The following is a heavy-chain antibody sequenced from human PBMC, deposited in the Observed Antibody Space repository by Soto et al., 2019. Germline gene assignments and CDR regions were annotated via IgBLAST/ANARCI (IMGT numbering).Heavy chain of an antibody. V-gene: IGHV1-69*13. Sequence: SVKVSCKASGGTFSSYAISWVRQAPGQGLEWMGGIIPIFGTANYAQKFQGRVTITADESTSTAYMELSSLRSEDTAVYYCATPPRGIFGVVIPYYYYGMDVWGQGTTVTVSS. J-gene: IGHJ6*02. CDR1: GGTFSSYA. CDR2: IIPIFGTA. CDR3: ATPPRGIFGVVIPYYYYGMDV. D-gene: IGHD3-3*01.